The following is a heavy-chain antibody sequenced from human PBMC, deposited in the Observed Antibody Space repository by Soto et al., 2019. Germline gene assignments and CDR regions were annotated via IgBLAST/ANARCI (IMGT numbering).Heavy chain of an antibody. V-gene: IGHV4-30-4*01. CDR1: GGSISSGDYY. CDR2: IYYSGST. Sequence: SETLSLTCTVSGGSISSGDYYWSWIRQPPGKGLEWIGYIYYSGSTYYNPSLKSRVTMSVDTSKNQFSLKLSSVTAADTAVYYCARASFTYYYDSRGPYYLHYWGQTTLVTVS. D-gene: IGHD3-22*01. CDR3: ARASFTYYYDSRGPYYLHY. J-gene: IGHJ4*02.